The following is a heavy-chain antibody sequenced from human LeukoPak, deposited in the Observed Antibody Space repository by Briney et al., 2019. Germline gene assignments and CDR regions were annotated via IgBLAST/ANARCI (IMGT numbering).Heavy chain of an antibody. D-gene: IGHD2-2*01. CDR2: LASGGNT. Sequence: PGGSLRLSCAASGFILSSYTMTWVRQAPGKGLEWVSLLASGGNTFFADSVKGRFTLSRDNSENTVYLQMNSLRAEDTAVYYCARAVGVVDCGAHSCKPYHFDSWGQGTLVAVSS. V-gene: IGHV3-66*01. CDR1: GFILSSYT. J-gene: IGHJ4*02. CDR3: ARAVGVVDCGAHSCKPYHFDS.